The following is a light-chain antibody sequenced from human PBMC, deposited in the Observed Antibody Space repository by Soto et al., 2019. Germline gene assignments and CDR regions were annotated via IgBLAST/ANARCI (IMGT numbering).Light chain of an antibody. CDR1: SSDVGSYNS. Sequence: QSVLTQPASVSGSPGQSIAISCTGTSSDVGSYNSVSWYQQYPGKAPKLMNHDVNNRPSGISDRFSGSKSGNTASLTISGLQAEDEADYYCSSFTSSTSYVFGTGTKVTV. CDR3: SSFTSSTSYV. V-gene: IGLV2-14*03. CDR2: DVN. J-gene: IGLJ1*01.